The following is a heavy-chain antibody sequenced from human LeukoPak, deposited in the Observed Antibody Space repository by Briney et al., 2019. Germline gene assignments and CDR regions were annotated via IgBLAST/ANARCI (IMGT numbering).Heavy chain of an antibody. Sequence: SETLSLTCTVSGASFSSSIYYWGWIRQSPGKGLEWIGSIYYSGSTYYNPSLKSRVTMSVDTSKNQFSLKLSSVTAADTAVYYCARHAGGITATGTRPFDYWGQGTLVTVSS. CDR2: IYYSGST. D-gene: IGHD6-13*01. CDR3: ARHAGGITATGTRPFDY. CDR1: GASFSSSIYY. V-gene: IGHV4-39*01. J-gene: IGHJ4*02.